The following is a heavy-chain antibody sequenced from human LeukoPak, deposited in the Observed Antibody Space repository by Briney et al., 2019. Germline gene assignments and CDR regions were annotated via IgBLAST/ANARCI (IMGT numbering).Heavy chain of an antibody. J-gene: IGHJ4*02. CDR3: ARRFYGDGGLDY. CDR1: GGSISSSRTYY. Sequence: SETLSLTCTVSGGSISSSRTYYWGWVRQPPGKGLEWIGSIYYGGNTYYNPSLKSRVTISVGTSKNQFSLKLNSVTAADTAVYYCARRFYGDGGLDYWGRGTLVTVSS. D-gene: IGHD4-17*01. V-gene: IGHV4-39*07. CDR2: IYYGGNT.